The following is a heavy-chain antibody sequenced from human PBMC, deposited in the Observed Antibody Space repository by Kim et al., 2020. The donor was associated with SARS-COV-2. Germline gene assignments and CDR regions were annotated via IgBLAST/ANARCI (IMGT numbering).Heavy chain of an antibody. CDR1: GFTFSSYA. CDR3: AKLLDYSSGWTGLYGMDV. Sequence: GGSLRLSCAASGFTFSSYAMSWVRQAPGKGLEWVSAISGSGGSTYYADSVKGRFTISRDNSKNTLYLQMNSLRAEDTAVYYCAKLLDYSSGWTGLYGMDVWGQGTTVTVSS. V-gene: IGHV3-23*01. D-gene: IGHD6-19*01. J-gene: IGHJ6*02. CDR2: ISGSGGST.